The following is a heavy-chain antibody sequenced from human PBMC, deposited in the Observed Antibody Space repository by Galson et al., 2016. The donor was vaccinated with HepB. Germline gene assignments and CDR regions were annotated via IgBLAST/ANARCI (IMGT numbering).Heavy chain of an antibody. Sequence: PALVKPTQTLTLTRTLSGVSLNNNAMAVGWIRQPPGKALEWLALVYSNDDKRYSLSLRSRLTITRDTSKNQVVLTMTNLDPLDTATYFCAHSKRLGVFTLFDSWGQGTLVTVSS. CDR3: AHSKRLGVFTLFDS. V-gene: IGHV2-5*01. CDR1: GVSLNNNAMA. J-gene: IGHJ4*02. CDR2: VYSNDDK. D-gene: IGHD1-1*01.